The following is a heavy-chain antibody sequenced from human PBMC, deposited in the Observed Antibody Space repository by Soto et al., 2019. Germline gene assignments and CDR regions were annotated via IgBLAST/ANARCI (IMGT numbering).Heavy chain of an antibody. CDR1: GFSLSTSGVG. D-gene: IGHD4-17*01. J-gene: IGHJ4*02. CDR3: AHYRIYVDYMYYFDY. V-gene: IGHV2-5*02. Sequence: QITLKESGPTLVKPTQTLTLTCTFSGFSLSTSGVGVGWIRQPPGKALEWLALIYWDDDKRYSPSLKSRLTITKDTSKNQVVLTMTNMDPVDTATYYWAHYRIYVDYMYYFDYWGQGTLVTVSS. CDR2: IYWDDDK.